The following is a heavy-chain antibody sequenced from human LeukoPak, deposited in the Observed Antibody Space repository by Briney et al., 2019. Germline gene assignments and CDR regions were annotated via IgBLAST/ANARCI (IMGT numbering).Heavy chain of an antibody. V-gene: IGHV3-48*03. D-gene: IGHD6-19*01. CDR3: ARDISSGWYFLDY. CDR1: GFIYSSYG. CDR2: ISSSGSTI. J-gene: IGHJ4*02. Sequence: GGSLSLFCAASGFIYSSYGMKWVRQAPGKGLEWVSYISSSGSTIYYADSVKGRFTISRDNAKNSLYLQMNRLRAEDTAVYYCARDISSGWYFLDYWGQRTLVTVSS.